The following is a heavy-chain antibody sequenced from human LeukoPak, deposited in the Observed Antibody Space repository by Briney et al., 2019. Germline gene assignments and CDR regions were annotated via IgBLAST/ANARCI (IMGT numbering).Heavy chain of an antibody. J-gene: IGHJ4*02. Sequence: GGSLRLSCAASGFTFDDYAMHWVRQAPGKGLEWVSLISWDGGSTYYAYSVKGRFTISRDNSKNSMYLQMNSLRAEDTALYYCAKDRRGYSYGPFDYWGQGTLVTVSS. D-gene: IGHD5-18*01. CDR3: AKDRRGYSYGPFDY. V-gene: IGHV3-43D*03. CDR2: ISWDGGST. CDR1: GFTFDDYA.